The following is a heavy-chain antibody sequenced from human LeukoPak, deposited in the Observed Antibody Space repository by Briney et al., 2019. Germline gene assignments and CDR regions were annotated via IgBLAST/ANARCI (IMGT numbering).Heavy chain of an antibody. V-gene: IGHV3-30*02. J-gene: IGHJ4*02. D-gene: IGHD3-22*01. CDR3: AKDRYYYDSSGYPLGY. Sequence: GGSLRLSCAASGFTFSSYGMHWVRQAPGKGLEWVAFIRYDGSNKYYADSVKGRFTISRDNSKNTLYLQMNSLRAEDTAVYYCAKDRYYYDSSGYPLGYWGQGTLVTVSS. CDR1: GFTFSSYG. CDR2: IRYDGSNK.